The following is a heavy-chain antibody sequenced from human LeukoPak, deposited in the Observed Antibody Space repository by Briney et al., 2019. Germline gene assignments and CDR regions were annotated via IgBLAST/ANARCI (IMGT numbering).Heavy chain of an antibody. J-gene: IGHJ4*02. V-gene: IGHV3-15*01. CDR3: TTDLPRSTSCSHDY. CDR2: IKRDIDGGTT. CDR1: GFTFSNSW. D-gene: IGHD2/OR15-2a*01. Sequence: GGSLRLSCAGSGFTFSNSWMLWVRQAPGRGLEWVARIKRDIDGGTTDYPAPVKGRFTITRDDSENTLYLQMNSLKTEDTAVYYCTTDLPRSTSCSHDYWGQGTQVTVSS.